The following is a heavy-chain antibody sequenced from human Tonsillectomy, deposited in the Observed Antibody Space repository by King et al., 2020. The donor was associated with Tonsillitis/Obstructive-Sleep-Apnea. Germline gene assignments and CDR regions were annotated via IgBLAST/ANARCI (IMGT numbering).Heavy chain of an antibody. CDR2: ISAYNGDT. CDR1: GYTFTDYG. CDR3: ARGGVGMIPFDSPFDD. V-gene: IGHV1-18*01. Sequence: QLVQSGAEVKKPGASVKVSCKASGYTFTDYGISWVRQAPGQGLEWMGWISAYNGDTNYAQQYQDRVTMTTDTSTSTAYMDLRNLKSDDTAFYYCARGGVGMIPFDSPFDDWGQGTLVTVSS. J-gene: IGHJ4*02. D-gene: IGHD3-16*01.